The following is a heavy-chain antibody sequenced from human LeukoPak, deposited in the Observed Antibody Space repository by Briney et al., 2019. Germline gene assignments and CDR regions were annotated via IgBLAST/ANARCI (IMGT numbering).Heavy chain of an antibody. CDR3: ARDLVGYYDILTGYQSPGAFDI. J-gene: IGHJ3*02. Sequence: SETLSLTCNVSGGSISSYYWSWLRQPPGKGLEWIGYIYYSGSTNYNPSLKSRVTISVDTSKNQFSLKLSSVTAADTAVYYCARDLVGYYDILTGYQSPGAFDIWGQGTMVTVSS. CDR1: GGSISSYY. D-gene: IGHD3-9*01. CDR2: IYYSGST. V-gene: IGHV4-59*01.